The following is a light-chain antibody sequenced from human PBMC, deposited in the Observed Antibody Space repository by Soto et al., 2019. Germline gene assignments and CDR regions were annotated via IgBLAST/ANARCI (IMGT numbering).Light chain of an antibody. CDR3: SSYAGRNNYV. J-gene: IGLJ6*01. Sequence: QSVLTQPPSASGSPGQSVTISCTGTSSDVGGYDYVSWYQHHPGKAPKLIISEVNKRPSGVPDRFSGSKSGNTASLTVSGLRAEDEADYYCSSYAGRNNYVFGSGTKVTVL. V-gene: IGLV2-8*01. CDR1: SSDVGGYDY. CDR2: EVN.